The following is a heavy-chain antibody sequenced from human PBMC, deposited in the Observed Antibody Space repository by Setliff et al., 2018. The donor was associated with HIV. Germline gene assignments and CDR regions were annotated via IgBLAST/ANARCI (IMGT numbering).Heavy chain of an antibody. J-gene: IGHJ3*02. CDR1: GASIITDPHY. V-gene: IGHV4-39*02. D-gene: IGHD2-2*01. CDR2: IFYGGNP. Sequence: LSLTCSVSGASIITDPHYWGWIRQSPGKGLEWIGNIFYGGNPHYSPSLKSRVTISMDTSRNQFSLKLSSVTAADTAVYYCARDPRSPVGAFDIWGQGTMVTVS. CDR3: ARDPRSPVGAFDI.